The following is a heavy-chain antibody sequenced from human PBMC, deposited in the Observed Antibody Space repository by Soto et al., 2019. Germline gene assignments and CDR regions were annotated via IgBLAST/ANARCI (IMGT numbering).Heavy chain of an antibody. CDR3: ARLPSRHLVDY. D-gene: IGHD3-3*02. J-gene: IGHJ4*02. Sequence: QLQVQESGPGLVKPSETLSLTCTVSGSSINSSGYYWGWIRQPPGKGLEWIGSMFYGVSTYYNPSLNSRVTVSVDTSKNQFSLNLMSVTAADTAVYYCARLPSRHLVDYWGQGTLVTVSS. V-gene: IGHV4-39*01. CDR2: MFYGVST. CDR1: GSSINSSGYY.